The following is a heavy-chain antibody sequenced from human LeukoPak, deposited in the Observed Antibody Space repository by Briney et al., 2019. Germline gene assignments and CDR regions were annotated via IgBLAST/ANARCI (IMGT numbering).Heavy chain of an antibody. V-gene: IGHV3-7*05. CDR2: VKHDGSEK. CDR1: GFTFSNYW. CDR3: AKAGIGVVGYFDY. D-gene: IGHD6-19*01. J-gene: IGHJ4*02. Sequence: TGGSLRLSCAASGFTFSNYWMSWVRQAPGKGLEWVANVKHDGSEKFYVDSVKGRFTISRDNAKNSLYLQMNSLRDEDTALYYCAKAGIGVVGYFDYWGQGTLVTVSS.